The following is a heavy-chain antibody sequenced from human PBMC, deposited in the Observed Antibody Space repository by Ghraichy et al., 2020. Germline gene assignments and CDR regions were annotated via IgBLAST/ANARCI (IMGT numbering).Heavy chain of an antibody. Sequence: GESLNISCAASGFTFSSYSMNWVRQAPGKGLEWVSYISSSSSTIYYADSVKGRFTISRDNAKNSLYLQMNSLRDEDTAVYYCARSVRYGARCHFDLWGRGTLVTVST. CDR1: GFTFSSYS. CDR3: ARSVRYGARCHFDL. D-gene: IGHD3-10*01. J-gene: IGHJ2*01. V-gene: IGHV3-48*02. CDR2: ISSSSSTI.